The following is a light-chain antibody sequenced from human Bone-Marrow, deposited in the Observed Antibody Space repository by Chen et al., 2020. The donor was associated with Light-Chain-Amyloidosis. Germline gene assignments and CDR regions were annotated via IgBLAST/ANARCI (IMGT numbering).Light chain of an antibody. CDR2: DAS. CDR1: QSISSW. V-gene: IGKV1-5*01. CDR3: QRYNSYSYT. J-gene: IGKJ2*01. Sequence: DIQMTQSPSTLSASVGDRVTITCRASQSISSWLAWYQQKPGKATKLLIYDASSLESGVPSRFSGSGSETEFPLTISSLQPDDFAPYYCQRYNSYSYTFGHGTKLEIK.